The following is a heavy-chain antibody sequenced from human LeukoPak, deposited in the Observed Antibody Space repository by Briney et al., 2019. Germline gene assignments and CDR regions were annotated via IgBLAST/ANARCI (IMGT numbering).Heavy chain of an antibody. CDR3: ARDGYDPGVDY. Sequence: GRSLRLSCAASGFTFSSYAMHWVRQAPGKGLEWVAVISYDGSNKYYADSVKGRFTISRDNSKNTLYLQMNSLRAEDTAVYYCARDGYDPGVDYWGQGTLVTVSS. J-gene: IGHJ4*02. CDR2: ISYDGSNK. D-gene: IGHD5-12*01. V-gene: IGHV3-30*04. CDR1: GFTFSSYA.